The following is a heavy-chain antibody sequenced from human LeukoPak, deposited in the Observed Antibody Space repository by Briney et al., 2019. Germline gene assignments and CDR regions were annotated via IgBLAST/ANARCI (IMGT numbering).Heavy chain of an antibody. CDR3: ARDAGEQRSYDYVWGSYRSSDY. V-gene: IGHV1-46*01. CDR2: INPSGGST. CDR1: GYTFTSYY. J-gene: IGHJ4*02. Sequence: ASVKVSCKASGYTFTSYYMHWVRQAPGQGLEWMGIINPSGGSTNYAQKFQGRVTMTRDTSTSTVYMELSSLRSEDTAVYYCARDAGEQRSYDYVWGSYRSSDYWGQGILVTVSS. D-gene: IGHD3-16*02.